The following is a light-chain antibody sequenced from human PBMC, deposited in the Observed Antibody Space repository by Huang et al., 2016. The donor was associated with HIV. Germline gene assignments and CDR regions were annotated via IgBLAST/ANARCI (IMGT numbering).Light chain of an antibody. V-gene: IGKV1-5*03. J-gene: IGKJ1*01. CDR3: QQQWT. CDR2: KAS. Sequence: DIQMTQSPSTLSAFVGDRVTITCRTRHRISSWLAWYQQKPGKAPNLLISKASNLESGVPSRFSGNGSGTEFTLTISGLQPDDLATYYCQQQWTFGQGTKVEI. CDR1: HRISSW.